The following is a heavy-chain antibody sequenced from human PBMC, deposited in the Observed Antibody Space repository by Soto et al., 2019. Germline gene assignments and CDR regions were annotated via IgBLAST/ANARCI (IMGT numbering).Heavy chain of an antibody. Sequence: GGSLRLSCAASGFTFSDYYMSWIRQAPGKGLEWVSYISSSGSTIYYADSVKGRFTISRDNAKNSLYLQMNILRAEDTALYYCAGGAYCGGDCYSFDYWGQGTLVTVSS. J-gene: IGHJ4*02. CDR1: GFTFSDYY. V-gene: IGHV3-11*01. CDR2: ISSSGSTI. D-gene: IGHD2-21*02. CDR3: AGGAYCGGDCYSFDY.